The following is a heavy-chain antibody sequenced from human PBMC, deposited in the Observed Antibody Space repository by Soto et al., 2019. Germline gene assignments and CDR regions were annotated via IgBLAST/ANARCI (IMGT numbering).Heavy chain of an antibody. D-gene: IGHD2-2*01. V-gene: IGHV1-69*13. J-gene: IGHJ5*02. CDR2: IIPIFGTA. Sequence: SVKVSCKASGGTFSSYAISWVRQAPGQGLEWMGGIIPIFGTANYAQKFQGRVTITADESTSTAYMELSSLRSEDTAVYYCASSTTSSPQRGWLDPWGPGTLVTVYS. CDR1: GGTFSSYA. CDR3: ASSTTSSPQRGWLDP.